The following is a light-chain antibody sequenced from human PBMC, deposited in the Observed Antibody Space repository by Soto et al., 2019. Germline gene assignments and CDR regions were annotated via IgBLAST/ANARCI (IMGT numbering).Light chain of an antibody. CDR1: SSDVGGYDY. V-gene: IGLV2-14*01. CDR3: TSYSYSSTPVL. CDR2: EVS. J-gene: IGLJ2*01. Sequence: QSALTQPASVSGSPGQSITISCTGTSSDVGGYDYVSWYQQHPGKAPKLMIYEVSNRPSGVSNRFSGSKSGNTASLTISGLHTEDEADYYCTSYSYSSTPVLFGGGTKVTVL.